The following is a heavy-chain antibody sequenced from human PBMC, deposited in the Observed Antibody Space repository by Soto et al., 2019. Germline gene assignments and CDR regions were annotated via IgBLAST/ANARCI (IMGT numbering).Heavy chain of an antibody. CDR1: GFTFSNYA. CDR2: ITGNGGST. Sequence: EVQLLDSGGGLAQPGGSLRLSCAASGFTFSNYAMTWVRQAPGKGLEWVSSITGNGGSTYYADSVKGRFTISRDNSQNTLYLQMNSLRVEDTAVYYCAKLALGYCKGGTCYGYFDYWGQGTLVTVSS. J-gene: IGHJ4*02. CDR3: AKLALGYCKGGTCYGYFDY. D-gene: IGHD2-15*01. V-gene: IGHV3-23*01.